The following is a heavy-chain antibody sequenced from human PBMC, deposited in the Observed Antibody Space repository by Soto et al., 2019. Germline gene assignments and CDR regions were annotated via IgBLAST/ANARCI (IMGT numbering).Heavy chain of an antibody. CDR1: GGTFSSYA. CDR3: ARDEVFWSSSSDVGWFDP. Sequence: QVQLVQSGAEVKKPGSSVKVSCKASGGTFSSYAISWVRQSPGQGLEWMGGIIPIFGTANYAQKFQGRVTITADESTSTAYMELSSLRYEDTAVYYCARDEVFWSSSSDVGWFDPWGQGTLVTVSS. V-gene: IGHV1-69*01. CDR2: IIPIFGTA. J-gene: IGHJ5*02. D-gene: IGHD6-6*01.